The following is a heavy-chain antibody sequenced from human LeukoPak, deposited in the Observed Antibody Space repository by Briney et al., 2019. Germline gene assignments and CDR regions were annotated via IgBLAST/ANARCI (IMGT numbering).Heavy chain of an antibody. D-gene: IGHD4-17*01. V-gene: IGHV4-39*07. J-gene: IGHJ4*02. Sequence: SETLSLTCTVSGGSISSSSYYWGWIRQPPGKGLEWIGSIYYSGSTYYNPSLKSRVTISVDTSKNQFSLKLSSVTAADTAVYYCARAGGIRTTVTTFDYWGQGTLVTVSS. CDR3: ARAGGIRTTVTTFDY. CDR2: IYYSGST. CDR1: GGSISSSSYY.